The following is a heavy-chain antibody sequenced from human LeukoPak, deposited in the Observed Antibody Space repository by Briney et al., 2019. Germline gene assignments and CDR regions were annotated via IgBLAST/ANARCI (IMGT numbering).Heavy chain of an antibody. CDR3: ASAMVLGVITNPYYFDY. V-gene: IGHV3-7*01. CDR2: IQQDGSEK. J-gene: IGHJ4*02. D-gene: IGHD3-10*01. CDR1: GFTFSTYW. Sequence: GGSLRLSCAASGFTFSTYWMSWVRQAPGKGLEWVANIQQDGSEKYYVDSVKGRFSISRDNAGNSLYLQMNSLRAEDTAVYYCASAMVLGVITNPYYFDYWGQGTLVTVSS.